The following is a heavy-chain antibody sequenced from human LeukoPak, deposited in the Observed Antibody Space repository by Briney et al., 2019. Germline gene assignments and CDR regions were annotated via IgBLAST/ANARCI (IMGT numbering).Heavy chain of an antibody. V-gene: IGHV4-39*01. CDR2: IYFSGST. Sequence: SETLSLTCTVSGGSISSSSYYWGWIRQPPGQGLEWIGSIYFSGSTYYNPSLKSRVTISVDTSKNQFSLKLSSVTAADTAVYYCARQIPPAAGHNWFDPWGQGTLVTVSS. CDR3: ARQIPPAAGHNWFDP. J-gene: IGHJ5*02. D-gene: IGHD6-13*01. CDR1: GGSISSSSYY.